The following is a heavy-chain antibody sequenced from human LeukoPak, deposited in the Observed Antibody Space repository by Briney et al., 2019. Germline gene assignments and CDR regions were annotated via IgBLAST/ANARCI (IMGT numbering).Heavy chain of an antibody. J-gene: IGHJ4*02. CDR2: ISYDGSNK. CDR3: ARGAIAVAGTWDY. V-gene: IGHV3-30-3*01. CDR1: GFTFSSYA. D-gene: IGHD6-19*01. Sequence: GGSLRLSCAASGFTFSSYAMHWVRQAPGKGLEWVAVISYDGSNKYYADSVKGRFTISRDNSTNTLYLQMNSLRAEDTAVYYCARGAIAVAGTWDYWGQGTLVIVSS.